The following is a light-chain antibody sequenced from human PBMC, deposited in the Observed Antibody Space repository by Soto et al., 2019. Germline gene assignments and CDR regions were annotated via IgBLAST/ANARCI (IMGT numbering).Light chain of an antibody. CDR2: AAS. J-gene: IGKJ1*01. V-gene: IGKV1-39*01. Sequence: DIQKTQSPSSLSASVGDRVTITCRASQTISFYLNWYQQKPGKAPKLLIYAASNLQSGVPSRFSASGSGTEFTLTLNSLQPEDFATYYCQQAYSTPWTFGQGTKVEIK. CDR3: QQAYSTPWT. CDR1: QTISFY.